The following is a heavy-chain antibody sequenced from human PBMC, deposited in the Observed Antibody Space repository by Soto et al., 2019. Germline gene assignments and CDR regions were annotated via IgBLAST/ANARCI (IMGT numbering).Heavy chain of an antibody. Sequence: EVQLVESGGGLIQPGGSLRLSCAASRFTFSNYGMNWVRQAPGKGLEWVSFISNSRRTIYYADSVKGRFTISRDNAKNSLYLEMNSLRDEDTAVYYCARGGWFGDSSLLNYFDPWCQGTLVTVSS. CDR3: ARGGWFGDSSLLNYFDP. V-gene: IGHV3-48*02. CDR1: RFTFSNYG. D-gene: IGHD3-10*01. CDR2: ISNSRRTI. J-gene: IGHJ5*02.